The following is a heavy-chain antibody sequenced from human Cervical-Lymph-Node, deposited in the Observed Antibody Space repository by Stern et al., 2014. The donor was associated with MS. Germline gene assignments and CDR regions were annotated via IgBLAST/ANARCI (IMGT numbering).Heavy chain of an antibody. CDR1: GFTFNTYS. CDR2: HNSKYR. J-gene: IGHJ5*01. Sequence: EVQLVESGGGLVKPGGSLRLSWAASGFTFNTYSHNSKYRYYADSVKGRFTSSRDNAKNLLYLQMDSLRAEDTAVYYCAKDRFCINGVCYGDDWFDSWGQGALVTVSS. V-gene: IGHV3-21*06. CDR3: AKDRFCINGVCYGDDWFDS. D-gene: IGHD2-8*01.